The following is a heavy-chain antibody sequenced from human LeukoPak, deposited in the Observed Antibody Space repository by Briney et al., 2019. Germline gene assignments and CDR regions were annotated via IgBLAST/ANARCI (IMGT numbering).Heavy chain of an antibody. CDR3: AREALPRGHFDY. Sequence: GGSLRLSCAGSRFTFSRYWMSWVRQAPGKGLEWVANIKQDGSEKYYVDSVKGRITISRDNAKNSLYLQMNSLRAEDTAVYYCAREALPRGHFDYWGQGTLVTVSS. CDR2: IKQDGSEK. D-gene: IGHD2-15*01. J-gene: IGHJ4*02. CDR1: RFTFSRYW. V-gene: IGHV3-7*04.